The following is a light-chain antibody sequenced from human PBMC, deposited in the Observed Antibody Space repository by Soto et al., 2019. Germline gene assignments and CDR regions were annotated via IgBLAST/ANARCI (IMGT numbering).Light chain of an antibody. Sequence: DIQMTQSPSSLSASVGDRVTITCRASQSIVTYLNWYLQKPGKAPKLLIYAASNLQSGVPSRFSGSGSGTDFTLTISRLQPEDFATYFCKQSYSTPPWTFGQGTKVEIK. CDR2: AAS. V-gene: IGKV1-39*01. CDR3: KQSYSTPPWT. CDR1: QSIVTY. J-gene: IGKJ1*01.